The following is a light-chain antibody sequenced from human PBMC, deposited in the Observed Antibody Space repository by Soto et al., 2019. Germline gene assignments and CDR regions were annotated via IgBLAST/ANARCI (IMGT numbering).Light chain of an antibody. V-gene: IGKV3-20*01. J-gene: IGKJ1*01. CDR2: GAS. CDR3: QQYGSSPRT. CDR1: QSLSGSS. Sequence: ERVMTQSPGTLSLSAGERATLSCRPSQSLSGSSLAGFQQKHGQAPRLLIFGASSRATSIPHRFMGSGSETDFTLTISRMEQEDFAVYYCQQYGSSPRTFGQGTKVDIK.